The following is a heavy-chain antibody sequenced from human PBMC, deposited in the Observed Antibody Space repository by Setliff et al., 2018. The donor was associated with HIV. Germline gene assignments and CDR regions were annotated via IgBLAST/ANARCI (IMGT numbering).Heavy chain of an antibody. CDR3: ARSGSSSPYYFDY. V-gene: IGHV4-59*01. J-gene: IGHJ4*02. Sequence: SETLSLTCTVSGGSISSYYWSWIRQPPGKGLEWIGYIYYSGSTNHNPSLKSRVTISVDTSRSQFSLKLSSVTAADTAVYYCARSGSSSPYYFDYWGQGTLVTVSS. CDR1: GGSISSYY. CDR2: IYYSGST. D-gene: IGHD6-6*01.